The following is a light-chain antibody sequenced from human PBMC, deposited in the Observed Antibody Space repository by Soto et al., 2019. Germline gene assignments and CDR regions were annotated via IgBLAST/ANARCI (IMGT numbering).Light chain of an antibody. CDR2: DVR. Sequence: QSALTQPASVSGSPGQSITISCTGTSSDVGGYNYVSWYQQHPGKAPKLMIYDVRNRPSGVSNRFSGSKSGNTASLTISGLQAEDEADYYCSSDTSSSVFGTGTKLTVL. CDR1: SSDVGGYNY. V-gene: IGLV2-14*01. CDR3: SSDTSSSV. J-gene: IGLJ1*01.